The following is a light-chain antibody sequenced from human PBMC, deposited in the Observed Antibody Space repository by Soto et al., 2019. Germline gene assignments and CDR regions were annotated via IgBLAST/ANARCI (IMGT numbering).Light chain of an antibody. V-gene: IGLV2-14*01. Sequence: QSALTQPASVSGSPGQSITMSCTGSSSDVGGYNYVSWYQQYPGKAPKLIIYDVNNRPSGISDRFSGSKSGNTASLTISGLQAEDEADYYCSSYTDSTISVEFGGGTKLTVL. CDR2: DVN. CDR3: SSYTDSTISVE. CDR1: SSDVGGYNY. J-gene: IGLJ2*01.